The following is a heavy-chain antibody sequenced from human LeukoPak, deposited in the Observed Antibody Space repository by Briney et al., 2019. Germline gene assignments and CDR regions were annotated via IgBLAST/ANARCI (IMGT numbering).Heavy chain of an antibody. Sequence: SETLSLTCTVSGGSMSSYYWIWIRQPPGKGLEWIGYIYYTGSINYNPSLKSRVTMSVDTSKNQFSLKLSSVTAADTAVYYCARAGAGNEYVGLFDYWGQGTLVTVSS. D-gene: IGHD3-16*01. CDR2: IYYTGSI. V-gene: IGHV4-59*01. CDR1: GGSMSSYY. J-gene: IGHJ4*02. CDR3: ARAGAGNEYVGLFDY.